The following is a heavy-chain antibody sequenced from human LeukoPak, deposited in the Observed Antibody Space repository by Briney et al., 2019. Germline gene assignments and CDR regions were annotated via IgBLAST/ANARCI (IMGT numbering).Heavy chain of an antibody. D-gene: IGHD6-13*01. CDR1: GFTFSNYV. CDR3: AKDRPGYSNLWAY. CDR2: ISGSGGGT. V-gene: IGHV3-23*01. Sequence: GGSLRLSCAASGFTFSNYVMSWVRQAPGKGLKWVSSISGSGGGTYYADSVKGWFTISRDSSKNTLYLQMNSLRAEDTAVYYCAKDRPGYSNLWAYWGQGTLVTVSS. J-gene: IGHJ4*02.